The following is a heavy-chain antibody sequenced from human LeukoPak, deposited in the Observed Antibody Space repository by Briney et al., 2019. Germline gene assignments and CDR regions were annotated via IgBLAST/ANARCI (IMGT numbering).Heavy chain of an antibody. Sequence: ASVKVSCKASGYIFTSYGISWVRQAPGQGLEWMGWISAYNGNTNYAQKLQGRVTMTTDTSTSTAYMELRSLRSDDTAVYYCALISGYYSNFDYWGQGALVTVSS. CDR1: GYIFTSYG. J-gene: IGHJ4*02. CDR3: ALISGYYSNFDY. D-gene: IGHD3-22*01. V-gene: IGHV1-18*01. CDR2: ISAYNGNT.